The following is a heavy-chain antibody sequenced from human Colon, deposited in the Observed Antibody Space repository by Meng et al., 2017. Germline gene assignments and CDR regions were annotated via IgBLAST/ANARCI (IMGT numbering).Heavy chain of an antibody. CDR3: ARDDGVNSAVY. V-gene: IGHV3-33*01. Sequence: QAQLVEPGGGVVQPGRSLLVSCAASGFSFSTYGMHWVRQAPGKGLEWLAVIWYDGSNKYYADSVKGRFTVSRDNPKNTVYLQMNSLRAEDTAVYYCARDDGVNSAVYWGQGTLVTVSS. J-gene: IGHJ4*02. D-gene: IGHD4-23*01. CDR1: GFSFSTYG. CDR2: IWYDGSNK.